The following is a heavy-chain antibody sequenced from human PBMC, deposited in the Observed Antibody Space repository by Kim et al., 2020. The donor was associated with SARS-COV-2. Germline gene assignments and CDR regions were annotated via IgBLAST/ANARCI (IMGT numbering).Heavy chain of an antibody. CDR2: ITGVSSGGNT. CDR1: GFSFSRYS. J-gene: IGHJ4*02. D-gene: IGHD2-8*02. V-gene: IGHV3-23*01. CDR3: AKRSVAGALGASDY. Sequence: GGSLRLSCAASGFSFSRYSMSWVRQAPGKGLEWVSSITGVSSGGNTFYADSVKGRFTISRDNAKNTLYLQMNSLRSEDTAVYYCAKRSVAGALGASDYWGQGTLVTVSP.